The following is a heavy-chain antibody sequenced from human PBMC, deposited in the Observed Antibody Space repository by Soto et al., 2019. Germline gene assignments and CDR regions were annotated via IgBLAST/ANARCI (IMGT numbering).Heavy chain of an antibody. D-gene: IGHD3-10*01. V-gene: IGHV3-15*07. CDR2: IKSKTDGGTT. CDR1: GFTFSNAW. J-gene: IGHJ5*02. Sequence: PGGSLRLSCAASGFTFSNAWVNWVRQAPGKGLEWVGRIKSKTDGGTTDYAAPVKGRFTISRDDSKNTLYLQMNSLKTEDTAVYYCTTGLLWFGESYLDPWGQGTLVTVSS. CDR3: TTGLLWFGESYLDP.